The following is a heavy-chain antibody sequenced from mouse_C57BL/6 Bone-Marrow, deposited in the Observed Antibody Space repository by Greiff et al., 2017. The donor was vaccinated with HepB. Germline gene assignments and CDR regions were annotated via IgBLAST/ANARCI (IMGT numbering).Heavy chain of an antibody. V-gene: IGHV14-4*01. CDR3: TTVYGSGGFDV. CDR2: IDPENGDT. CDR1: GFNIKDDY. J-gene: IGHJ1*03. Sequence: VQLKQSGAELVRPGASVKLSCTASGFNIKDDYMHWVKQRPEQGLEWIGWIDPENGDTEYASKFQGKATITADTSSNTAYLQLSSLTSEDTAVYYCTTVYGSGGFDVWGTGTTVTVSS. D-gene: IGHD1-1*01.